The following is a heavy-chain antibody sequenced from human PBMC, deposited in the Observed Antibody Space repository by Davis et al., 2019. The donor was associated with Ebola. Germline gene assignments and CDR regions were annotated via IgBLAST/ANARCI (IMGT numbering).Heavy chain of an antibody. CDR3: AKDTSNIWFDI. Sequence: GESLKISCAASGFTVSSNAMSWVRQAPGKGLEWVSTLGTSADTYYADSVKGRFTISRDNSKNTLYLQMNGLRVEDTAIYYCAKDTSNIWFDIWGQGTNVTVSS. J-gene: IGHJ3*02. V-gene: IGHV3-53*01. CDR2: LGTSADT. D-gene: IGHD1-26*01. CDR1: GFTVSSNA.